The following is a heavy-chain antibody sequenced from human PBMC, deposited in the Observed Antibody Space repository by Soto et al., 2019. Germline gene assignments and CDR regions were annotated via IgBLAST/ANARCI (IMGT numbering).Heavy chain of an antibody. V-gene: IGHV4-4*02. CDR3: ARVSDYGDYPKYYYGMDV. J-gene: IGHJ6*02. Sequence: SETMRLSCTVADGSSRSYYGSRVRQPPGKGLEWIGEIYHSGSTNYNPSLKSRVTISVDKSKNQFSLKLSSVTAADTAVYYCARVSDYGDYPKYYYGMDVWGQGTTVTVSS. D-gene: IGHD4-17*01. CDR2: IYHSGST. CDR1: DGSSRSYY.